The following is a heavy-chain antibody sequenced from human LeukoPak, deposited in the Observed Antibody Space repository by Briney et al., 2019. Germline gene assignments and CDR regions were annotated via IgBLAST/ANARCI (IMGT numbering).Heavy chain of an antibody. CDR1: RFTFSSYW. V-gene: IGHV3-7*01. D-gene: IGHD2-8*01. CDR2: IKQDGSEK. Sequence: PGGSLRLSCAASRFTFSSYWMSWVRQAPGKGLEWVANIKQDGSEKYYVDSVKGRFTISRDNAKNSLYLQMNSLRAEDTAVYYCARIVLMVYAHHDAFDIWGQGTMVTVSS. J-gene: IGHJ3*02. CDR3: ARIVLMVYAHHDAFDI.